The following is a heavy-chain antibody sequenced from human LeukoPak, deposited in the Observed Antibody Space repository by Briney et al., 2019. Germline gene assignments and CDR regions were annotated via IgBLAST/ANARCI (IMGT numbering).Heavy chain of an antibody. D-gene: IGHD2-15*01. CDR3: ARDLANTGWYTFDY. CDR1: RDTVSTINGA. CDR2: TYYRSKWYN. V-gene: IGHV6-1*01. Sequence: SQTPSVTCDISRDTVSTINGAWTWIRQSPSRGLEWLGRTYYRSKWYNEYAESMKGRMTITPDTSNNRFSLQLNSVTPDDTAVYYCARDLANTGWYTFDYWGKGTLVTVSS. J-gene: IGHJ4*02.